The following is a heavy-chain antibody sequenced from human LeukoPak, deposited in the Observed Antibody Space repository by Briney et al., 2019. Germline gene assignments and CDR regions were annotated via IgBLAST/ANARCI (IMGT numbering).Heavy chain of an antibody. CDR1: GGSISSYY. J-gene: IGHJ4*02. CDR2: IYYSGST. V-gene: IGHV4-59*08. D-gene: IGHD6-19*01. CDR3: ARQEWLVLDY. Sequence: PSETLSLTCTVSGGSISSYYWSWIRQPPGKGLEWIGYIYYSGSTNYNPSLKSRVTISVDTSKNQFSLKLSSVTAADTAVYYCARQEWLVLDYWGQGTLVTVSS.